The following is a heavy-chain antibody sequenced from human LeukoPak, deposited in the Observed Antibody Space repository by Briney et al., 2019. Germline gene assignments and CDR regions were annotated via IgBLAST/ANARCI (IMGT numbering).Heavy chain of an antibody. CDR2: ISSSSSYI. CDR3: ARGEGYRQQLVLVYYFDY. Sequence: PGGSLRLSCAASGFTFSSYSMNWVRQAPGKGLEWVSSISSSSSYIYYADSVKGRFTISRDNAKNSLYLQMNSLRAEDTAVYNCARGEGYRQQLVLVYYFDYWGQGTLVTVSS. J-gene: IGHJ4*02. V-gene: IGHV3-21*01. D-gene: IGHD6-13*01. CDR1: GFTFSSYS.